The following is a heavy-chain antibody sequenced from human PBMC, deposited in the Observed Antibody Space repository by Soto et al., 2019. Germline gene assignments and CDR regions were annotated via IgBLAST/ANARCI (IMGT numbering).Heavy chain of an antibody. V-gene: IGHV3-30-3*01. CDR2: ISYDGGNE. CDR1: RFSFSTYA. CDR3: ARDRSGSHEIDDSLDI. J-gene: IGHJ3*02. D-gene: IGHD1-26*01. Sequence: QVQLVESGGGVVKPGRSLRLSCAASRFSFSTYAIHWVRQAPGKGLEWVAGISYDGGNEYYADSVKGRFTISRDNYKSTLYLKMNSLGPDDTAGNYCARDRSGSHEIDDSLDIWGRGTMVTVSS.